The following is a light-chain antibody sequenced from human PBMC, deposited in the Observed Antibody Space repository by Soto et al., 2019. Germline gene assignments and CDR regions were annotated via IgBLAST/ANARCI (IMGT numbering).Light chain of an antibody. V-gene: IGKV3-11*01. J-gene: IGKJ1*01. Sequence: EIVLTQSPATLSLSPGERATLSCRASQSVSSYLAWYQQKPGQAPRLLIYDASNRATGIPARFGGSGSGTDFTLTISSLEPEDFAVYYCQQRSNWWTVGQGTKVEIK. CDR3: QQRSNWWT. CDR2: DAS. CDR1: QSVSSY.